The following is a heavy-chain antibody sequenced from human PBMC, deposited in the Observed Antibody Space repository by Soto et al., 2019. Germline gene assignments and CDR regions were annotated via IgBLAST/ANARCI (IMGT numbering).Heavy chain of an antibody. CDR1: GFTFSGSA. D-gene: IGHD4-17*01. J-gene: IGHJ4*02. V-gene: IGHV3-73*01. Sequence: GGSLRLSCAASGFTFSGSAMHWVRQASGKGLEWVGRIRSKANSYATAYAASVKGRFTISRDNAKSSLYLQMNSLRAEDTAVYYCARVTTVGGYWGQGTLVTVSS. CDR3: ARVTTVGGY. CDR2: IRSKANSYAT.